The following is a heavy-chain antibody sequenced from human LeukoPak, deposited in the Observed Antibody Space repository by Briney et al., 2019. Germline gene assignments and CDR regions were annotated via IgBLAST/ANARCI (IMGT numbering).Heavy chain of an antibody. J-gene: IGHJ1*01. Sequence: GGSLRLSCVASGLTFSSYAMSWVRQAPGKGLEWVSAISGSGGSTYYADSVKGRFTISRDNSKNTLYLQMNSLRAEDTAVYYCAKVGPYSSGWAEYFQHWGQGTLVTVSS. CDR3: AKVGPYSSGWAEYFQH. V-gene: IGHV3-23*01. CDR1: GLTFSSYA. D-gene: IGHD6-19*01. CDR2: ISGSGGST.